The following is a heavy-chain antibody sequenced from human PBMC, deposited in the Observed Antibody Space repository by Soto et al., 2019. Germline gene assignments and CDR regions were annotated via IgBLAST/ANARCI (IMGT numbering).Heavy chain of an antibody. V-gene: IGHV1-18*01. Sequence: QVQLVQSGAEVKKPGASVKVSCKASGYTFTSYGISWVRQAPGKGLEWMGWTSAYNGNTKYVQKFQDRVTMTTDTSTRTAYIARRSLRSDDTAVYYCARDAAAGLNDYWGQGTLVTVSS. CDR2: TSAYNGNT. CDR3: ARDAAAGLNDY. CDR1: GYTFTSYG. D-gene: IGHD6-13*01. J-gene: IGHJ4*02.